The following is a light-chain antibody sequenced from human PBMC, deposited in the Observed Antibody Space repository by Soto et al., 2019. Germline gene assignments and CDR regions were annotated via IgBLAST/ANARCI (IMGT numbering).Light chain of an antibody. V-gene: IGLV2-23*01. J-gene: IGLJ2*01. Sequence: QSVLTQPASVSGSPGQSITISCTGTSRDVGSYNLVSWYQQHPGKAPKLMIYERSKRPSGVSNRFSGSKSGNTASLTISGLQAEDEADYYCCSYAGSSTSVVFGGGTKLTVL. CDR3: CSYAGSSTSVV. CDR2: ERS. CDR1: SRDVGSYNL.